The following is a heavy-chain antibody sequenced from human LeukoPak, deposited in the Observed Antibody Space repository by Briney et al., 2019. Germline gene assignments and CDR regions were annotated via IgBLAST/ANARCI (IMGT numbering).Heavy chain of an antibody. CDR1: AGSISSYS. D-gene: IGHD1-7*01. CDR3: ARDNSNYASSMDV. V-gene: IGHV4-59*01. J-gene: IGHJ6*02. CDR2: IYYGGTA. Sequence: SEKLSLTCTVYAGSISSYSWGWIRQPQGKGLEWMVYIYYGGTANYNPSLKSRVTISVNTSKNQFSLKLSSVTAADTAVYYCARDNSNYASSMDVWGQGTTVTVSS.